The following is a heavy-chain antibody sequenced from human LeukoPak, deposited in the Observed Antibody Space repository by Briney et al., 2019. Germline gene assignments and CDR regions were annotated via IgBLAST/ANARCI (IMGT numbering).Heavy chain of an antibody. J-gene: IGHJ2*01. D-gene: IGHD5-18*01. CDR3: ARVGYRYGPTRGYFDL. CDR1: GYSFTNYW. CDR2: IYPGDSDA. V-gene: IGHV5-51*01. Sequence: GESLKISCQGSGYSFTNYWIAWVRQMPGKGLEWMGIIYPGDSDARYSPSFQGQVTISPDKSISAAYLQWSSLKASDTAMYFCARVGYRYGPTRGYFDLWGRGTLVTVSS.